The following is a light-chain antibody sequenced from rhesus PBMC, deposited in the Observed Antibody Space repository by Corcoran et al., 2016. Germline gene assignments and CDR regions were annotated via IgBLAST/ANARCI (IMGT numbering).Light chain of an antibody. CDR3: LQSSNWPHS. CDR2: GAS. V-gene: IGKV3-24*04. Sequence: EIVMTQSPATLALSPGERATLSCRASQSVSSYFAWYQQKPGQAPRLLIYGASSRATGIPDRFSGSGSGTEFTLTISSLEPEDVGVYFCLQSSNWPHSFGQGTKVEIK. J-gene: IGKJ2*01. CDR1: QSVSSY.